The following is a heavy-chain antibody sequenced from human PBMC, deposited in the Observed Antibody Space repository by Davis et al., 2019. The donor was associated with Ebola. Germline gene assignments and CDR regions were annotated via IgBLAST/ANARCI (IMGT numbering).Heavy chain of an antibody. D-gene: IGHD2-21*02. V-gene: IGHV4-34*01. CDR3: ARDSVATNF. CDR1: GGSFSGFY. Sequence: GSLRLSCAVYGGSFSGFYWSWFRQPPGKGLEWIGEINHSGYTNYNPSLKNRLTISVDTSKSQFSLNLTSVTAADTAVYYCARDSVATNFWGQGTLVTVSS. CDR2: INHSGYT. J-gene: IGHJ4*02.